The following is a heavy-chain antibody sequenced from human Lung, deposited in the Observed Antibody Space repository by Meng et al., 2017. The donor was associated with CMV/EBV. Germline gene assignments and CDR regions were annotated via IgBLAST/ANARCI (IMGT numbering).Heavy chain of an antibody. J-gene: IGHJ5*02. V-gene: IGHV4-59*01. CDR1: GGSISPYY. CDR3: ARHYCGSNVCYTDWFDP. D-gene: IGHD2-2*02. Sequence: SETLSLTXTVSGGSISPYYWSWIRQPPGKGLEWIGYIYYSGGTNYNPSLKSRVTISVDTSKNQFSLKLTSVTAADTAVYYCARHYCGSNVCYTDWFDPWGQGTLVTVSS. CDR2: IYYSGGT.